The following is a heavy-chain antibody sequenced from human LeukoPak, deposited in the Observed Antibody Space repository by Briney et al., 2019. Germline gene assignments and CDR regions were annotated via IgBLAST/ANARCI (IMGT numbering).Heavy chain of an antibody. V-gene: IGHV1-18*01. CDR1: GYTFTSYG. CDR2: ISAYNGNT. J-gene: IGHJ4*02. D-gene: IGHD5-18*01. Sequence: GASVKVSCKASGYTFTSYGISWVRQAPGQGLEWMGWISAYNGNTNYAQKLQGRVTMTTDTSPSTAYMELRSLRSEDTAVYYCARGTPWDTAMVTGLFDYWGQGTLVTVSS. CDR3: ARGTPWDTAMVTGLFDY.